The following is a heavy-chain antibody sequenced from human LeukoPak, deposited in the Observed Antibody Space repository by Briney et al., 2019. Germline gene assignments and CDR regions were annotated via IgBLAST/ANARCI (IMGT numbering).Heavy chain of an antibody. V-gene: IGHV1-8*01. CDR3: ARGPYYDILTGYYGEEFDY. Sequence: ASVKVSCKASAYTFTSYDINWVRQATGQGLEWMGWMNPNSGNTGYAQKFQGRVTITRNTSISTAYMELSSLRSEDTAVYYCARGPYYDILTGYYGEEFDYWGQGTLVTVSS. CDR1: AYTFTSYD. CDR2: MNPNSGNT. D-gene: IGHD3-9*01. J-gene: IGHJ4*02.